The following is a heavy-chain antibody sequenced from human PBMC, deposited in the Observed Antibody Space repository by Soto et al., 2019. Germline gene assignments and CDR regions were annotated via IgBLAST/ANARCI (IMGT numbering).Heavy chain of an antibody. CDR1: GFTFSSYW. CDR2: INSDGSST. Sequence: EVQLVESGGGLVQPGGSLRLSCAASGFTFSSYWMHWVRQAPGKGLVWVSRINSDGSSTSYADSVKGRFTISRDNAKNRLYLQMDSRRAEDTAVYYCAIRASYYDSSGYFDYWGQGTLVTVSS. V-gene: IGHV3-74*01. D-gene: IGHD3-22*01. CDR3: AIRASYYDSSGYFDY. J-gene: IGHJ4*02.